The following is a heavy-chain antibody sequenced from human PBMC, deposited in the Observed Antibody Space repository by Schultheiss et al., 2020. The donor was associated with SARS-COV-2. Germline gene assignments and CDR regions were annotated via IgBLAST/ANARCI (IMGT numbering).Heavy chain of an antibody. CDR3: ARDPPGDLDY. Sequence: GESLKISCATSGFTFSDYYMSWIRQAPGKGLEWVSYISSSGSTIYYADSVKGRFTISRDNAKNSLYLQMNSLRAEDTAVYYCARDPPGDLDYWGQGTLVTVSS. D-gene: IGHD7-27*01. CDR2: ISSSGSTI. CDR1: GFTFSDYY. V-gene: IGHV3-11*04. J-gene: IGHJ4*02.